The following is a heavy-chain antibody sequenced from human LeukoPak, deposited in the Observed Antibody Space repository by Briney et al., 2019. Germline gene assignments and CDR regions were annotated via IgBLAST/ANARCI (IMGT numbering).Heavy chain of an antibody. CDR1: GFTVSDNY. D-gene: IGHD1-14*01. CDR2: ISGSGGST. CDR3: AKDEPDHYQRNYEPQD. V-gene: IGHV3-23*01. J-gene: IGHJ4*02. Sequence: GGSLRLSCAASGFTVSDNYMTWVRQAPGKGLEWVSAISGSGGSTYYADSVEGRFTISRDNSKNTLYLQMNSLRAEDTAVYYCAKDEPDHYQRNYEPQDWGQGTLVTVSS.